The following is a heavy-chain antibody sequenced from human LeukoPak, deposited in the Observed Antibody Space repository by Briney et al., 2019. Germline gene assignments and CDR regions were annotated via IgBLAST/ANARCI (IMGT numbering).Heavy chain of an antibody. J-gene: IGHJ4*02. V-gene: IGHV3-7*01. Sequence: GGSLRLSCAASGFTFSNYWMTWVRQAPGKGLEWVASIKKDGSEKNYVGSVKGRFTISRDNAKNSLYLQMNSLRAEDTAVYHCARGGGYWGQGTLVTVSS. CDR3: ARGGGY. CDR1: GFTFSNYW. CDR2: IKKDGSEK.